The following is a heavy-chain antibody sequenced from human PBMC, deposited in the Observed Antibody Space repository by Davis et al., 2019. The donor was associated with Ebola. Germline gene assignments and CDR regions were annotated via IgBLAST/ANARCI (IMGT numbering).Heavy chain of an antibody. CDR2: IYPGDSDT. V-gene: IGHV5-51*01. Sequence: GESLKISCKGSGYSFTSYWIAWVRQMPGKGLELMGIIYPGDSDTRYSPSFQGQVTISADKSISTAYLQWSSLKASDTAMYYCARPKDSGSYSYAFDIWGQGTMVTVSS. CDR1: GYSFTSYW. D-gene: IGHD1-26*01. CDR3: ARPKDSGSYSYAFDI. J-gene: IGHJ3*02.